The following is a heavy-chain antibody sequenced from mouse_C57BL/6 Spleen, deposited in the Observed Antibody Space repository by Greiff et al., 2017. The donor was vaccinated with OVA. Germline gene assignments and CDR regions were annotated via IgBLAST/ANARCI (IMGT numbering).Heavy chain of an antibody. CDR3: ARSSSSGLGFDY. J-gene: IGHJ2*01. D-gene: IGHD3-2*02. CDR2: INPSNGGT. CDR1: GYTFTSYW. V-gene: IGHV1-53*01. Sequence: QVQLQQPGTELVKPGASVKLSCKASGYTFTSYWMHWVKQRPGQGLEWIGNINPSNGGTNYNEKFKSKATLTVDKSSSTAYMLLSSLTSEDAAVYYCARSSSSGLGFDYWGQGTTLTVSS.